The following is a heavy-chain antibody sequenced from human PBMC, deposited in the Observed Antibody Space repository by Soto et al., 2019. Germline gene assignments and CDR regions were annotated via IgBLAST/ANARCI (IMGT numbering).Heavy chain of an antibody. CDR3: ARGPDIAAAGQFGY. D-gene: IGHD6-13*01. V-gene: IGHV4-34*01. Sequence: SETLSLTCAVYGGSFSGYYWSWIRQPPGKGLEWIGEINHSGSTNYNPSLKSRVTISVDTSKNQFSLRLSSVTAADTAVYYCARGPDIAAAGQFGYWGQGTLVTVSS. CDR1: GGSFSGYY. J-gene: IGHJ4*02. CDR2: INHSGST.